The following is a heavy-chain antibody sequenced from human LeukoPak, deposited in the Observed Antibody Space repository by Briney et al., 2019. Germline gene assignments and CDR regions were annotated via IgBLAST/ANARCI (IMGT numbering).Heavy chain of an antibody. CDR3: AKESRIVATIDY. V-gene: IGHV3-30-3*02. Sequence: GGSLRLSCAASGFTLSSYTLHWVRQAPGKGLEWVTVISSDGSNKYYADSVKGRFTISRDNSKNTLYLQMNSLRGEDTAVYYCAKESRIVATIDYWGQGTLVTVS. CDR1: GFTLSSYT. J-gene: IGHJ4*02. CDR2: ISSDGSNK. D-gene: IGHD5-12*01.